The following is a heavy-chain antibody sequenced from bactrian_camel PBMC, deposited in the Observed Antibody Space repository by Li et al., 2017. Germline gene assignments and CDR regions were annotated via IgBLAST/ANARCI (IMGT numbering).Heavy chain of an antibody. J-gene: IGHJ6*01. CDR3: AADPPGGTYCTGGVWQNRFGT. D-gene: IGHD5*01. CDR1: GFPIDRSC. Sequence: HVQLVESGGGSVQPGGPLRLACEVSGFPIDRSCVGWFRQATGKEREWIASIYCPGGNTFADDSVKGRFNISRDTAKNTLYLQMNNLKPEDTAMYYCAADPPGGTYCTGGVWQNRFGTWGQGTQVTVS. V-gene: IGHV3S6*01. CDR2: IYCPGGNT.